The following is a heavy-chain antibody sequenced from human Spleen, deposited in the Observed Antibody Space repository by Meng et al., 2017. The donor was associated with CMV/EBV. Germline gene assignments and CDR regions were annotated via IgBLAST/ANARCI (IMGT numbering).Heavy chain of an antibody. CDR1: GFTFSSYA. V-gene: IGHV3-30-3*01. CDR3: ARTGALRGYFDY. J-gene: IGHJ4*02. Sequence: GESLKISCAASGFTFSSYAIHWVRQAPGKGLEWVALISYDGSNKYYADSVKGRFTISRDNSKNTLYLQMNSLRAEDTAVYYCARTGALRGYFDYWGQGTLVTVSS. D-gene: IGHD3-3*02. CDR2: ISYDGSNK.